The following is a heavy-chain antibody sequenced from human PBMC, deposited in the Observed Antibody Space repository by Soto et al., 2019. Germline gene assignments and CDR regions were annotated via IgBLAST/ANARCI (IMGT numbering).Heavy chain of an antibody. CDR3: AREWGYYGSGSYYYYYGMDV. CDR2: INSDGSST. CDR1: GFTFSSYW. V-gene: IGHV3-74*01. J-gene: IGHJ6*02. D-gene: IGHD3-10*01. Sequence: GGSLRLSCAASGFTFSSYWMHWVRQAPGKGLVWVSRINSDGSSTSYADSVKGRFTISRDNAKNTLYLQMNSLRAEDTAVYYCAREWGYYGSGSYYYYYGMDVWGQGTTVTVSS.